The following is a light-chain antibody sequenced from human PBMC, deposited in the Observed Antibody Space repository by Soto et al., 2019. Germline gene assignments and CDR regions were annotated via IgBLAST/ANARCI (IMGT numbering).Light chain of an antibody. CDR2: EVS. J-gene: IGLJ2*01. CDR1: SSDVGIYNR. CDR3: SLYTNSRTHVV. Sequence: QSAVTQPPSVSGSPGQSVTISCTGTSSDVGIYNRVSWYQQPPGTAPKLIIYEVSNRPLGVPDRFSGSKSANTASLTISGLQAEDEADYYCSLYTNSRTHVVFGGGTKLTVL. V-gene: IGLV2-18*01.